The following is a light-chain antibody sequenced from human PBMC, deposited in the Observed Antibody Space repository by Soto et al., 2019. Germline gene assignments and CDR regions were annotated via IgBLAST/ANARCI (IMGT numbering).Light chain of an antibody. CDR3: SSYTSSSTGV. CDR1: SSDVGGYNY. J-gene: IGLJ3*02. V-gene: IGLV2-14*01. Sequence: QSALTQPASVSGSPGQSITISCTGTSSDVGGYNYVSWYQQHPGKAPKLMIYEVSNRPSGVSNRFSGSKSGTTASLTISGLQAEDEADYYCSSYTSSSTGVFGGGTKVTVL. CDR2: EVS.